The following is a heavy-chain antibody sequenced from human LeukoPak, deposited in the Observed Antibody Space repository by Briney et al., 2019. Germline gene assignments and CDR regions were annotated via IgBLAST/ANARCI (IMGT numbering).Heavy chain of an antibody. Sequence: GASVKVSCKASGYTFTSYNINWVRQATGQGLEWMGWMNPNSGNTGYAQKFQGRVTMTRSTSIRTAYMELSSLRSEDTAVYYCARGDYEYGMDVWGQGTTVTVSS. CDR3: ARGDYEYGMDV. CDR2: MNPNSGNT. CDR1: GYTFTSYN. J-gene: IGHJ6*02. V-gene: IGHV1-8*01.